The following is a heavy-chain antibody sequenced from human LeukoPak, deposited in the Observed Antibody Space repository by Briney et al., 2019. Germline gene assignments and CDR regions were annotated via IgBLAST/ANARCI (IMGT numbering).Heavy chain of an antibody. CDR2: ISSSSSYI. D-gene: IGHD1-26*01. Sequence: GGTLRLSCAASGFTFSSYNMNWVPQAPGQGLECVTSISSSSSYIYYADSVKGRFTISRDNAKHSPHLQMNSLRAEDTAVYYCARRRYSGSYVGLDPWGQGTLVTVSS. J-gene: IGHJ5*02. CDR1: GFTFSSYN. V-gene: IGHV3-21*01. CDR3: ARRRYSGSYVGLDP.